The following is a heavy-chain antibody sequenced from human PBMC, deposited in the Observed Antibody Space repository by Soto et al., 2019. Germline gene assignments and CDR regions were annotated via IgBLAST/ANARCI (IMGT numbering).Heavy chain of an antibody. J-gene: IGHJ4*02. CDR2: LYHIGTT. V-gene: IGHV4-59*01. CDR3: ARFRRNYFGD. CDR1: GDSMSPFY. D-gene: IGHD3-10*01. Sequence: SETLSLTCTVSGDSMSPFYWSWIRQPPGKGLEWIGYLYHIGTTTYNPSLKSRVTISLDSSNNQFPLKLSSVTAADTAVYYCARFRRNYFGDWGQGTLVTVSS.